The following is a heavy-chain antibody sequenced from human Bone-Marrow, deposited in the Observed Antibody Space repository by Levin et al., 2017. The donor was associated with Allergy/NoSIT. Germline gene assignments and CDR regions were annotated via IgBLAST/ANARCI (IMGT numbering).Heavy chain of an antibody. D-gene: IGHD3-16*01. V-gene: IGHV3-33*05. CDR1: GFTFGSYD. J-gene: IGHJ3*01. CDR2: ISYDASEK. CDR3: ARVFLSYAFDV. Sequence: LSLTCAASGFTFGSYDMHWVRQAPGKGLEWVAFISYDASEKYYADSVKGRFTVSRGNSKNTLFLQMDSLRAEDTAVYYCARVFLSYAFDVWGQGTMVTVSS.